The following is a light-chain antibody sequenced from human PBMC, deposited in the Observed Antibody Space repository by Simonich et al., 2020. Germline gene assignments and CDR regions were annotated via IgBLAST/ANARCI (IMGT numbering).Light chain of an antibody. CDR2: WAS. CDR3: QQYYSTPYT. J-gene: IGKJ2*01. CDR1: QSVLYSSNNKNY. Sequence: DIVMTQSPDSLAVSLGERATINCKSSQSVLYSSNNKNYLAWYQQKPGQPPKLLFYWASTRASGVPDRFSGSGSGTDFTLTISSLQAEDVAVYYCQQYYSTPYTFGQGTKLEIK. V-gene: IGKV4-1*01.